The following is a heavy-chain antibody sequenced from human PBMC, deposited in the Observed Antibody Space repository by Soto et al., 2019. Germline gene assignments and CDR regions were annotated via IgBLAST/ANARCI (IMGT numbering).Heavy chain of an antibody. J-gene: IGHJ4*02. V-gene: IGHV3-30-3*01. CDR2: ISYDGSNK. D-gene: IGHD3-22*01. CDR1: RVTCSSYA. Sequence: SLGLSCEASRVTCSSYAMHWGRQAPGKGLEWVAVISYDGSNKYYADSVKGRFTISRDNSKNTLYLQMNSLRAEDTAVYYCARGSSGYYDYWGQGTLVTVSS. CDR3: ARGSSGYYDY.